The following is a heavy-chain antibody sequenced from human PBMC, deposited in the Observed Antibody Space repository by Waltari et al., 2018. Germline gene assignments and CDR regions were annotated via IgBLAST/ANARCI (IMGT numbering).Heavy chain of an antibody. CDR3: ARGAARYYFDY. D-gene: IGHD6-25*01. V-gene: IGHV4-34*01. CDR1: GGSFSGYY. J-gene: IGHJ4*02. CDR2: INHRLST. Sequence: QVQLQQWGAGLLKPSETLSPTCAVYGGSFSGYYWSWLRQPPGKGLEWVGEINHRLSTNYTPSLKSRVTISVDTSKNQFSLKLSSVTAADTAVYYCARGAARYYFDYWGQGTLVTVSS.